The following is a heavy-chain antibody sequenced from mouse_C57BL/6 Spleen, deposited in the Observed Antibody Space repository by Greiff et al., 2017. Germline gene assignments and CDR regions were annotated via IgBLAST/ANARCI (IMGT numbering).Heavy chain of an antibody. D-gene: IGHD1-1*01. Sequence: QVQLQQPGAELVKPGASVKMSCKASGYTFTSYWITWVKQRPGQGLEWIGDIYPGSGSTNYNEKFKSKATLTVDTSSSTAYMQLSSLTSEDSAVYYCARGEEEGLRPWFAYWGQGTLVTVSA. V-gene: IGHV1-55*01. CDR2: IYPGSGST. CDR3: ARGEEEGLRPWFAY. J-gene: IGHJ3*01. CDR1: GYTFTSYW.